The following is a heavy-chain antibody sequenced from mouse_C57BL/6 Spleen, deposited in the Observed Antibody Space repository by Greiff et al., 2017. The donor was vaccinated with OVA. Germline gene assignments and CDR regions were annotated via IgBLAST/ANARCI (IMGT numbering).Heavy chain of an antibody. CDR3: ARNSCDYPYYFDY. J-gene: IGHJ2*01. V-gene: IGHV2-9-1*01. D-gene: IGHD2-4*01. CDR2: IWTGGGT. CDR1: GFSLTSYA. Sequence: QVQLQQSGPGLVAPSQSLSITCTVSGFSLTSYAISWVRQPPGKGLEWLGVIWTGGGTNYNSALKSRLSISKDNSKSQVFLKMNSLQTDDTARYYCARNSCDYPYYFDYWGQGTTLTVSS.